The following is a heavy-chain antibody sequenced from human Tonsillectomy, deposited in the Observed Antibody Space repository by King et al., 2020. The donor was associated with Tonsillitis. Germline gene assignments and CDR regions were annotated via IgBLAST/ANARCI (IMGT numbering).Heavy chain of an antibody. V-gene: IGHV3-21*06. Sequence: QLVQSGGGLVKPGGSLRLSCAASGFTISSHTMNWVRQAPGKGLEWVSSISSSSKYIYYADSVTGRFTISRDNAKNSLYLQMSSLRAEDTAVYYCARDLSGYEGYYGMDVWGQGTTVTVSS. CDR3: ARDLSGYEGYYGMDV. CDR2: ISSSSKYI. D-gene: IGHD5-12*01. J-gene: IGHJ6*02. CDR1: GFTISSHT.